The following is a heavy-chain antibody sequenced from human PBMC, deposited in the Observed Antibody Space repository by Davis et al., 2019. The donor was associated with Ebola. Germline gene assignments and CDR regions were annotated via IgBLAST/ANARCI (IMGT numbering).Heavy chain of an antibody. CDR1: EYSFTSYY. CDR3: ASCRRGNCYDGGFDY. J-gene: IGHJ4*02. D-gene: IGHD2-15*01. CDR2: TNPRGSST. V-gene: IGHV1-46*01. Sequence: ASVKVSCKASEYSFTSYYLHWVRQAPGQGLEWMGVTNPRGSSTTYAQKFQGRVTVTRDTSTRAVYMEVNGLRSEDTAVYFCASCRRGNCYDGGFDYWGQGTLVTVSS.